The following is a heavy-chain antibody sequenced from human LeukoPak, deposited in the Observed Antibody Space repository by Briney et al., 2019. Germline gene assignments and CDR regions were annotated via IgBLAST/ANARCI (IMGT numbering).Heavy chain of an antibody. CDR1: GYSISSGYY. V-gene: IGHV4-38-2*02. J-gene: IGHJ6*04. D-gene: IGHD5-12*01. Sequence: PSETLSLTCAVSGYSISSGYYWGWIRQPPGKGLEWIGSIYHSGSTYYNPSLKSRVTISVDTSKNQFSLKLSSVTAADTAVYYCARDPWLVWGKGTTVTVSS. CDR3: ARDPWLV. CDR2: IYHSGST.